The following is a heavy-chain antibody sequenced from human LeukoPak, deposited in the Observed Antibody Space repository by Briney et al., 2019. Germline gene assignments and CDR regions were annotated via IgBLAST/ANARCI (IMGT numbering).Heavy chain of an antibody. Sequence: SETLSLTCTVSGGSISSNNYYWGWIRQPPGKGLEWIGSIYYSGSTYYNPSLKSRVTISVDTSKNQFSLKLSSVTAADTAVYYCARQQLHYYYYMDVWGKGTTVTVSS. CDR2: IYYSGST. J-gene: IGHJ6*03. CDR3: ARQQLHYYYYMDV. D-gene: IGHD6-13*01. V-gene: IGHV4-39*07. CDR1: GGSISSNNYY.